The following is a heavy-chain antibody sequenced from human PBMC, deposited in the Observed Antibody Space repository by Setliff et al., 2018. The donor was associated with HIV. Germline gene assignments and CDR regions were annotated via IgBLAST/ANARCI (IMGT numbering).Heavy chain of an antibody. D-gene: IGHD3-22*01. J-gene: IGHJ4*02. CDR2: INQDGREK. Sequence: GESLKISCAASGFTVSTYWMSWVRQAPGKGLEWVANINQDGREKYYVDSVKGRFTISRDNAKDSLYLQMNSLRGEDTAVYYCAGSRGYFVKADWGQGTLVTVSS. V-gene: IGHV3-7*01. CDR3: AGSRGYFVKAD. CDR1: GFTVSTYW.